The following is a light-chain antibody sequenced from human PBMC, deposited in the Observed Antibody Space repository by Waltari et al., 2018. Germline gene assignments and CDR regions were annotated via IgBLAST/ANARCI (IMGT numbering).Light chain of an antibody. CDR1: SSNIGKNY. CDR3: GTWDSSLSGAV. J-gene: IGLJ7*01. V-gene: IGLV1-51*02. CDR2: EDT. Sequence: QSVLTQPPSVSAAPGQRVTIPCSGGSSNIGKNYVSWYRQFPGSAPKLPIYEDTERPAGVPGRFSCSKAGTSATLDITGLQPGDEAEYYCGTWDSSLSGAVFGGGTLLTVL.